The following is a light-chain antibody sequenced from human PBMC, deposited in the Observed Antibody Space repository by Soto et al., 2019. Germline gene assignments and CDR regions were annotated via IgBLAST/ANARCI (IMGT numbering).Light chain of an antibody. CDR1: QSVSTD. CDR2: GAS. CDR3: QQYNNWPLT. J-gene: IGKJ4*01. V-gene: IGKV3-15*01. Sequence: EIVMTQSPATLSVSPGERATLSCRASQSVSTDLVWYQQKPGQTPRLLIYGASTRATGIPARFSGSGSGTDFTLIISSLQSEDFAVYFCQQYNNWPLTFGGGTQVEIK.